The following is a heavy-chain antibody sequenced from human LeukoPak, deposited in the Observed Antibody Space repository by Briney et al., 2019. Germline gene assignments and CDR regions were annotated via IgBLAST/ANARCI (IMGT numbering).Heavy chain of an antibody. V-gene: IGHV1-2*02. CDR2: INPKSGDT. D-gene: IGHD2-21*01. Sequence: GASVKVSCKAFGYTFTDHYVHWVRQAPGQGLEWMGWINPKSGDTKYVQKLQGRLTMTRETSLRTAYMELTRLRSDDTAVFYCATYCGGDCAPGGYWGQGTLVTVSS. J-gene: IGHJ4*02. CDR1: GYTFTDHY. CDR3: ATYCGGDCAPGGY.